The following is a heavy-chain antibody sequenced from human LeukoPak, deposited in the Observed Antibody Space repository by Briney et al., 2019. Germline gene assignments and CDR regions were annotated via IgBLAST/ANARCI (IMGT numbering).Heavy chain of an antibody. D-gene: IGHD1-26*01. CDR1: GYTFTDYY. V-gene: IGHV1-2*02. CDR3: ARDLIGGCYYMDY. Sequence: ASVKVSCKASGYTFTDYYMHWVRQAPGQGLEWMGWINPNSGGTNYAQNFQGRVTMTWDTSISTAYMELNRLRSDDTAVYYCARDLIGGCYYMDYWGQGTLVTVSS. J-gene: IGHJ4*02. CDR2: INPNSGGT.